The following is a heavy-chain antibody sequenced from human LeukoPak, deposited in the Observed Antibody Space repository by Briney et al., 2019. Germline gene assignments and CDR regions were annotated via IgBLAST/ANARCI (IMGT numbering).Heavy chain of an antibody. D-gene: IGHD6-13*01. CDR1: GGTFSSYA. CDR2: IIPIFGTA. CDR3: ARARIAAAGNYYYYYMDV. Sequence: GASVKVSCKASGGTFSSYAISWVRQAPGQGLEWMGGIIPIFGTANYAQKFQGRVTITTDESTSTAYMELSSLRSEDTAVYYCARARIAAAGNYYYYYMDVWGKGTTVTVSS. V-gene: IGHV1-69*05. J-gene: IGHJ6*03.